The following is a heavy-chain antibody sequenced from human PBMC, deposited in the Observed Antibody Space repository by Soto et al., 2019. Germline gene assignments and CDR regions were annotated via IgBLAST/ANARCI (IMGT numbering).Heavy chain of an antibody. CDR3: AVYSRSSLDY. CDR2: ISPHNGNT. D-gene: IGHD6-6*01. Sequence: QVQLLQSGGEVKKPGASVKVSCKTSGYSFTSYGITWVRQAPGQGLEWMGWISPHNGNTDYTQKLQDRVTMTADISTTTAYMELRSLTSDDTAVYYCAVYSRSSLDYWGQGTLVTGSS. CDR1: GYSFTSYG. V-gene: IGHV1-18*04. J-gene: IGHJ4*02.